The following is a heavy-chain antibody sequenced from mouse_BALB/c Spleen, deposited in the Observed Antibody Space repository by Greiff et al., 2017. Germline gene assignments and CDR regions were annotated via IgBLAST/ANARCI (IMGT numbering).Heavy chain of an antibody. CDR2: INPSTGYT. D-gene: IGHD1-1*01. V-gene: IGHV1-7*01. CDR3: ARWDYGSGLYAMDY. J-gene: IGHJ4*01. CDR1: GYTFTSYW. Sequence: QVQLQQSGAELAKPGASVKMSCKASGYTFTSYWMHWVKQRPGQGLEWIGYINPSTGYTEYNQKFKDKATLTADKSSSTAYMQLSSLTSEDSAVYYCARWDYGSGLYAMDYWGQGTSVTVSS.